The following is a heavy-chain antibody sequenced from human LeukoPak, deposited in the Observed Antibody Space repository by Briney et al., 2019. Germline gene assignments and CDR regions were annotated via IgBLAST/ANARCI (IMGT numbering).Heavy chain of an antibody. V-gene: IGHV4-4*07. CDR1: GGSINFYY. Sequence: SETLSLTCTVSGGSINFYYWSWIRQPAGKGLEWIGRIYSTGSTNYSPSLKSRVTMSLDTSKNQFSLKLSSVTAADTAVYYCAREEVPHGFDIWGQGTMVTVSS. J-gene: IGHJ3*02. CDR3: AREEVPHGFDI. CDR2: IYSTGST.